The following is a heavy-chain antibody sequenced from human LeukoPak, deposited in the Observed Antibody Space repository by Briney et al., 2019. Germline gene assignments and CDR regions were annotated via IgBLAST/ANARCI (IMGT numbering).Heavy chain of an antibody. D-gene: IGHD6-19*01. Sequence: GASVKASCKASGYTFTGYYMHWVRQAPGQGLEWMGWINPNSGGTNYAQKFQGRVTMTRDTSISTAYMELSRLRSDDTAVYYCAREGRSSGWYSDYWGQGTLVTVSS. CDR3: AREGRSSGWYSDY. CDR2: INPNSGGT. CDR1: GYTFTGYY. J-gene: IGHJ4*02. V-gene: IGHV1-2*02.